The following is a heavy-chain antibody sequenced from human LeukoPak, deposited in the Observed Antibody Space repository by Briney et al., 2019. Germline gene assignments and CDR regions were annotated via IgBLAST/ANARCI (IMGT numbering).Heavy chain of an antibody. V-gene: IGHV3-21*04. CDR2: ISSSSSYI. J-gene: IGHJ2*01. Sequence: PGGSLRLSCAASGFTFSSYSMNWVRQAPGKGLEWVLSISSSSSYIYYADSVKGRFTISRDNAKNSLYLQMNSLRAEDTALYYCAKDSDYGGNPPYWYFDLWGRGTLVTVSS. CDR1: GFTFSSYS. D-gene: IGHD4-23*01. CDR3: AKDSDYGGNPPYWYFDL.